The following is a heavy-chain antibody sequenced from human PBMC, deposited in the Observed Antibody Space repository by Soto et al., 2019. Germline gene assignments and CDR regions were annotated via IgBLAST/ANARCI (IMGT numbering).Heavy chain of an antibody. V-gene: IGHV3-11*05. D-gene: IGHD3-9*01. CDR1: GFTFTDYS. Sequence: PGGSLRLSCAGSGFTFTDYSVNWIRQAPGKGLEWVSYITSGTTYTNYADSVKGRFTISRDDINNSVFLHMSGLRAGDTAVYYCARDLYYDILTGYSHDYWAREPWSPSPQ. CDR3: ARDLYYDILTGYSHDY. J-gene: IGHJ4*02. CDR2: ITSGTTYT.